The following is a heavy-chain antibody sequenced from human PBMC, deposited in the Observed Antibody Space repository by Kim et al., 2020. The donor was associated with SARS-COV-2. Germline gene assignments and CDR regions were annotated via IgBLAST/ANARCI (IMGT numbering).Heavy chain of an antibody. V-gene: IGHV1-69*04. D-gene: IGHD6-6*01. Sequence: SVKVSCKASGDTFNNYAITWVRQAPGQGLEWMGRIIPILDMTHYAQKFQGRVAISGDKSTGTAYMELSSLRSEDTAVYHCATSTLGSSYYYGMDVWGQGTTVTVSS. J-gene: IGHJ6*02. CDR2: IIPILDMT. CDR3: ATSTLGSSYYYGMDV. CDR1: GDTFNNYA.